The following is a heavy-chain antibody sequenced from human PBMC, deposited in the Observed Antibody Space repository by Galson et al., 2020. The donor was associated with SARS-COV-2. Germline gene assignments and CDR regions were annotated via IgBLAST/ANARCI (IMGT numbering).Heavy chain of an antibody. CDR1: GGSFSTYY. D-gene: IGHD1-26*01. J-gene: IGHJ4*02. Sequence: QWYQPESQASETLSLTCAVYGGSFSTYYWTWIRQPPGKGLEWIGEINHSGSSNSNPSLASRITLSVDTSKNQFSLKLRSVTAADTAVYFCATKPPGRSFRFDFWDQGTLVTVSS. CDR2: INHSGSS. CDR3: ATKPPGRSFRFDF. V-gene: IGHV4-34*01.